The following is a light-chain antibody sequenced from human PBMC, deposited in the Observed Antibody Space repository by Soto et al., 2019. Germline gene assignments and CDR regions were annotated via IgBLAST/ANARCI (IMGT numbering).Light chain of an antibody. CDR1: SSDVGGYNY. CDR2: EVV. CDR3: KSYAGSNTYV. Sequence: QSALPQPASVSGSPGQSITISCTGTSSDVGGYNYVSWYQHHPGKAPRLIIYEVVQRPSGVPDRFSGSKSGNTASLTVSGLQAADEGDYFCKSYAGSNTYVFGSGTQLTVL. J-gene: IGLJ1*01. V-gene: IGLV2-8*01.